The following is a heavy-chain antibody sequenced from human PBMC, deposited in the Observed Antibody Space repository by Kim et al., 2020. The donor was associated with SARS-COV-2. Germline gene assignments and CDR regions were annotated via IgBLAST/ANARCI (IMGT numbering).Heavy chain of an antibody. CDR3: AKGRGGSYGFGHRYFDL. CDR2: INHSGST. Sequence: SETLSLTCAVYGGSFSGYYWSWIRQPPGKGLEWIGEINHSGSTNYNPSLKSRVTISVDTSKNQFSLKLSSVTAADTAVYYCAKGRGGSYGFGHRYFDLWG. V-gene: IGHV4-34*01. D-gene: IGHD5-18*01. CDR1: GGSFSGYY. J-gene: IGHJ2*01.